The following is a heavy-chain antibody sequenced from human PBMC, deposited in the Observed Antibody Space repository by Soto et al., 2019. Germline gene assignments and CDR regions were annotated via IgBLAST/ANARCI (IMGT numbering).Heavy chain of an antibody. CDR3: AHIPGSGQRLYSYCYYMDV. Sequence: QITLKESGPTLVKPTQTLTLTCTFSGFSLTTSGEAVGWIRQPPGKALEGLALIYWDDDKRSSPSLKSRLTITKDTPKNPVVLTMTNMDPLDTATYYFAHIPGSGQRLYSYCYYMDVWGKGTTVTVSS. D-gene: IGHD3-10*01. J-gene: IGHJ6*03. V-gene: IGHV2-5*02. CDR1: GFSLTTSGEA. CDR2: IYWDDDK.